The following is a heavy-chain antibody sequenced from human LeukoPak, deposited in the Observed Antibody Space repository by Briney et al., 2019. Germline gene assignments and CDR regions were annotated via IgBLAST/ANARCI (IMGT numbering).Heavy chain of an antibody. CDR2: ISSSSSYI. V-gene: IGHV3-21*01. CDR1: GFTFSSYS. D-gene: IGHD6-13*01. CDR3: ARVYSSSGYYFDY. Sequence: GGSLRLSCAASGFTFSSYSMSWVRQAPGKGLEWVSSISSSSSYIYYADSVKGRFTISRDNAKNSLYLQMNSLRAEDTAVYYCARVYSSSGYYFDYWGQGTLVTVSS. J-gene: IGHJ4*02.